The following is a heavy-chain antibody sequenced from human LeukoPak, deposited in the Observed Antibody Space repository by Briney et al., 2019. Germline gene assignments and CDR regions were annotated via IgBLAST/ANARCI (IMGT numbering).Heavy chain of an antibody. D-gene: IGHD3-16*01. V-gene: IGHV3-30*18. Sequence: PGGSLRLSCAASGFTFSTYAMHWVRQSPGKGLEWVALMSYDGSKKDYADSVKGRFTVSRDNSKNTLYLEMNSLRVEDTAVYYCAKRKGGGHFWGDQHDVFDLWGQGTMVTVSS. CDR2: MSYDGSKK. CDR1: GFTFSTYA. J-gene: IGHJ3*01. CDR3: AKRKGGGHFWGDQHDVFDL.